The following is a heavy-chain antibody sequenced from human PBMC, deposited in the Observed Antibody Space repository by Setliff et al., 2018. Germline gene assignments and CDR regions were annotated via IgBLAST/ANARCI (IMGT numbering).Heavy chain of an antibody. J-gene: IGHJ6*02. V-gene: IGHV4-61*02. D-gene: IGHD3-10*01. CDR1: GGSISSGSYY. Sequence: NPSETLSLTCTVSGGSISSGSYYWSWIRQPAGKGLEWIGRIYTSGSTNYNPSLKSRVTISVDTSKNQFSLKLSSVTAADTAVYYCARGGLWFGELLWKYYYYGMDVWGQGTTVTV. CDR3: ARGGLWFGELLWKYYYYGMDV. CDR2: IYTSGST.